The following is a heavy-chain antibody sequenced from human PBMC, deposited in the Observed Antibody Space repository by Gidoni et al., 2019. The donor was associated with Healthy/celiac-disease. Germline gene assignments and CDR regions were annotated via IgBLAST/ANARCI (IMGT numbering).Heavy chain of an antibody. V-gene: IGHV3-21*01. CDR3: ARVLRKGRAFDI. CDR2: ISSSSSYI. Sequence: EVQLVESGGGLVKPGGSLRLSCAASGFTFSSYSMNWVRQAPGKGLEWVSSISSSSSYIYYADSVKGRFTISRDNAKNSLYLQMNSLRAEDTAVYYCARVLRKGRAFDIWGQGTMVTVSS. CDR1: GFTFSSYS. J-gene: IGHJ3*02.